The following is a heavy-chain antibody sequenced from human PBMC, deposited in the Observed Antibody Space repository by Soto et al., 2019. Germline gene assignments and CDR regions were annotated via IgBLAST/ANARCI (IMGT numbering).Heavy chain of an antibody. D-gene: IGHD6-19*01. CDR1: RSTFTNFY. CDR2: INNGGGT. Sequence: GASVKVSCKASRSTFTNFYLHWVRQAPGQRPEWMGWINNGGGTIYAQKFQGRLTMTRDTSITTAYMELSRLSSDDTAFYYCATSSDWSPLLDYWGQGTLVTAPQ. V-gene: IGHV1-2*02. J-gene: IGHJ4*02. CDR3: ATSSDWSPLLDY.